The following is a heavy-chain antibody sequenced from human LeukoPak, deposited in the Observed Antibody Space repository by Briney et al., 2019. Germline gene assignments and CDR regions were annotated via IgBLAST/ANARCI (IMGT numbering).Heavy chain of an antibody. J-gene: IGHJ6*02. Sequence: PSETLSLTCSVSGGSISSYYWSWIRQPPGKGLEWIGYIYYSGSTNYNPSLKSRVTISVDTTKNQFSLKLSSVTAADTAVYYCARRNIAAAPSGSGYYYYGMDVWGQGTTVTVSS. CDR2: IYYSGST. CDR1: GGSISSYY. CDR3: ARRNIAAAPSGSGYYYYGMDV. D-gene: IGHD6-13*01. V-gene: IGHV4-59*08.